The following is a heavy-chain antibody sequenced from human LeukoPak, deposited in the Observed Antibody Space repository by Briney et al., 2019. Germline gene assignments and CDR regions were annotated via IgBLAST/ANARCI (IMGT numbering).Heavy chain of an antibody. CDR3: ARDRGYSSSWYWGPTYYFDY. CDR2: IYTSGST. Sequence: SETLSLTCTVSGGSISSYYWSWIRQPAGKGLKWIGRIYTSGSTNYNPSLKSRVTMSVDTSKNQFSLKLSSVTAADTAVYYCARDRGYSSSWYWGPTYYFDYWGQGTLVTVSS. CDR1: GGSISSYY. J-gene: IGHJ4*02. V-gene: IGHV4-4*07. D-gene: IGHD6-13*01.